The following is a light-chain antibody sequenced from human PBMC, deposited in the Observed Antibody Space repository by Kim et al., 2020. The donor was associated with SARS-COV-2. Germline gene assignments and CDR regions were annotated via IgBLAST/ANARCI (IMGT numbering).Light chain of an antibody. J-gene: IGLJ2*01. Sequence: SSELTQDPAVSVALGQTVRITCQGDSLRNYFASWYQQKPGQAPVLVIYGKNNRPSGIPDRFSGSSSGNTASLTITGAQAEDEAAYYCNSRDSSGNPVFGGGTQLTVL. CDR2: GKN. CDR3: NSRDSSGNPV. CDR1: SLRNYF. V-gene: IGLV3-19*01.